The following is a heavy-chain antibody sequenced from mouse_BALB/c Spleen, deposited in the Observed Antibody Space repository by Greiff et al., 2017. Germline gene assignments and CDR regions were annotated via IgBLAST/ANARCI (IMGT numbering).Heavy chain of an antibody. CDR2: ISNLAYSI. D-gene: IGHD4-1*01. CDR1: GFTFSDYG. Sequence: EVKLEESGGGLVQPGGSRKLSCAASGFTFSDYGMAWVRQAPGKGPEWVAFISNLAYSIYYADTVTGRFTISRENAKNTLYLEMSSLRSEDTAMYYCARDRGLGAMDYWGQGTSVTVSS. J-gene: IGHJ4*01. V-gene: IGHV5-15*02. CDR3: ARDRGLGAMDY.